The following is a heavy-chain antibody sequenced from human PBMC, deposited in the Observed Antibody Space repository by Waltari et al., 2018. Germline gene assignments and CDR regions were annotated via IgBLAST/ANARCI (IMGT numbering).Heavy chain of an antibody. V-gene: IGHV3-23*01. CDR2: ISGSGGST. CDR1: GFTFSSYA. D-gene: IGHD3-22*01. CDR3: AKDSSGYQNWFDP. Sequence: EVQLLESGGGLVQPGGSLRLSCAASGFTFSSYAMSWVRQAPGKGLELVSAISGSGGSTYYADSVKGRFTISRDNSKNTLYLQMSSLRAEDTAVYYCAKDSSGYQNWFDPWGQGTLVTVSS. J-gene: IGHJ5*02.